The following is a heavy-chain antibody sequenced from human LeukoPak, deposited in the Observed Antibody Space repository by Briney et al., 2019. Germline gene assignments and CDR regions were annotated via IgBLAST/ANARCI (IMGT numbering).Heavy chain of an antibody. CDR3: ARDTGSGWYLEHY. Sequence: ASVKVSCKASGYTFTGYYMHWVRQAPGQGLEWMGWINPNSGGTNYAQKFQGRVTMTRDTSISTAYMELSRLRSDDTAVYYCARDTGSGWYLEHYWGQGTLVTVSS. CDR2: INPNSGGT. CDR1: GYTFTGYY. V-gene: IGHV1-2*02. D-gene: IGHD6-19*01. J-gene: IGHJ4*02.